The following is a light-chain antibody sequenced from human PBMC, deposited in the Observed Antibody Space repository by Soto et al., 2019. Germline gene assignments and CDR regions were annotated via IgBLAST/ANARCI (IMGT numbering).Light chain of an antibody. CDR3: QQYNNWPPFT. Sequence: EIVLTQSPATLSLSPGERATLSCRASQSVSSYLAWYQQKPGQTPRLLIYGASTRAAGIPARFSGSGSGTDFTLTITSLQSEDFAVYYCQQYNNWPPFTFGPGT. CDR2: GAS. CDR1: QSVSSY. J-gene: IGKJ3*01. V-gene: IGKV3-15*01.